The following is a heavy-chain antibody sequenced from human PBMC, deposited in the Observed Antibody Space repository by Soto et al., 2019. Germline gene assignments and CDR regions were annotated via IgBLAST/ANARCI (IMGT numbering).Heavy chain of an antibody. CDR2: ISGYNGQT. CDR3: ARDERKELWVDGLNAMDV. Sequence: QVQLVQSGPEVKNPGASVKVSCKASGYSFTSYGISWVRQAPGQGLEWMGWISGYNGQTNSAQRFRNRVTFTTDTSTNTAYMELRSLRTDDTAIYDCARDERKELWVDGLNAMDVWGQGTTVTVSS. D-gene: IGHD1-1*01. V-gene: IGHV1-18*01. CDR1: GYSFTSYG. J-gene: IGHJ6*02.